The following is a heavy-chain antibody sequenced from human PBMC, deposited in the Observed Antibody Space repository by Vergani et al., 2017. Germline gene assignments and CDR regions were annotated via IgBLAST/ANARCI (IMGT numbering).Heavy chain of an antibody. J-gene: IGHJ4*02. CDR2: IWYDGSNK. D-gene: IGHD5-24*01. CDR1: GFTFSSYG. Sequence: QVQLVESGGGVVQPGRSLRLSCAASGFTFSSYGMHWVRQAPGKGLEWVAVIWYDGSNKYYADSVKGRFTISRDNSKNTLYLQMNSMRAEDTAVYYCAEAAGGYNSLSVDYWGQGTLVTVSA. V-gene: IGHV3-33*06. CDR3: AEAAGGYNSLSVDY.